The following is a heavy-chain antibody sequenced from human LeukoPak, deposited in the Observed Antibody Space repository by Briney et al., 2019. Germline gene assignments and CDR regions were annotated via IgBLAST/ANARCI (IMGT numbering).Heavy chain of an antibody. J-gene: IGHJ4*02. CDR2: ISSSSSYI. CDR3: ARDLIAVAGKVFDY. Sequence: PGGSLRLSCAASGFTFSSYSMNWVRQAPGKGLEWVSSISSSSSYIYYADSVKGRFTISRDNAKNSLYLQMNSLRAEDTAVYYCARDLIAVAGKVFDYWGQGTLVTVSS. CDR1: GFTFSSYS. D-gene: IGHD6-19*01. V-gene: IGHV3-21*01.